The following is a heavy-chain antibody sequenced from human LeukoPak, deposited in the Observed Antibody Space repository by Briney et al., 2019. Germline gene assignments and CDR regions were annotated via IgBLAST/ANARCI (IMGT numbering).Heavy chain of an antibody. CDR2: FDPEDGET. J-gene: IGHJ6*02. D-gene: IGHD2/OR15-2a*01. Sequence: VASVTVSFKVSGYTLTELSMHWVRQAPGKGLEWMGGFDPEDGETIYAQKFQGRVTMTEDTSTDTAYMELSSLRSEDTAVYYCATAPSLSRMDVWGQGTTVTVSS. CDR1: GYTLTELS. CDR3: ATAPSLSRMDV. V-gene: IGHV1-24*01.